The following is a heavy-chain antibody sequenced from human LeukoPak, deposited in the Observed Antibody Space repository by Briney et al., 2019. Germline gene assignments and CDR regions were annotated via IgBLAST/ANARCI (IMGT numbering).Heavy chain of an antibody. CDR1: GFTFSNYG. D-gene: IGHD5-12*01. CDR3: AGAWHNDYDLYY. J-gene: IGHJ4*02. V-gene: IGHV3-48*04. Sequence: PGGSLRLSCAASGFTFSNYGLNWVRQAPGKGLEWVSYISSYGSTVYYADSVKGRFTISRDNAKNSLYLQMTSLRAEDTAVYYCAGAWHNDYDLYYWGQGTMVTVSS. CDR2: ISSYGSTV.